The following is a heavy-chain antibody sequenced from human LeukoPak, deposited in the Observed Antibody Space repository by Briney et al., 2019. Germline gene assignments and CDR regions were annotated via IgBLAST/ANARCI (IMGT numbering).Heavy chain of an antibody. Sequence: SETLSLTCTVSGYSISSGYYWGWIRQPPGKGLEWIGTIYHSGSTYYNLSLKSRVTISVDTSKNQFSLKLSSVTAADTAVYYCARGVDYWGQGTLVTVSS. CDR1: GYSISSGYY. CDR3: ARGVDY. J-gene: IGHJ4*02. V-gene: IGHV4-38-2*02. CDR2: IYHSGST.